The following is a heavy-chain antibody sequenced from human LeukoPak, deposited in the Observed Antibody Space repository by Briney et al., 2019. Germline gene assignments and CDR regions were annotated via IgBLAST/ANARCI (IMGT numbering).Heavy chain of an antibody. Sequence: ASVKVSCKASGYTFTGYYMHWVRQAPGQGLEWMGWINPNSGGTNYAQKFQGRVTMTTDTSTSTAYMELRSLRSDDTAVYYCARDVKTYYDFWSGYPFDWGQGTLVTVSS. D-gene: IGHD3-3*01. J-gene: IGHJ4*02. CDR1: GYTFTGYY. CDR3: ARDVKTYYDFWSGYPFD. V-gene: IGHV1-2*02. CDR2: INPNSGGT.